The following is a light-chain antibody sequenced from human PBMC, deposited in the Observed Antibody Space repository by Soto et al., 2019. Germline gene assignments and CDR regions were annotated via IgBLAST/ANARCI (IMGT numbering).Light chain of an antibody. Sequence: EIVLTQSPDSLSLSPGERATLSCRASQNIDNDYLVWYQQRPGLAPRLLIYDASVRATGVPDRFSGSGSGTDFTLSISRLEPEDVAVYYCQQCAYSPRTFGQGTKVEVK. CDR3: QQCAYSPRT. V-gene: IGKV3-20*01. J-gene: IGKJ1*01. CDR1: QNIDNDY. CDR2: DAS.